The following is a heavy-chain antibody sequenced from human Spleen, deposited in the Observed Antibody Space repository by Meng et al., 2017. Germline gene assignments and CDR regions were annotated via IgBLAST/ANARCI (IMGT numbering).Heavy chain of an antibody. CDR1: GGTFSGYY. CDR2: INHSGST. J-gene: IGHJ4*02. V-gene: IGHV4-34*01. Sequence: QVQLQRWGAGLLKPSETLSLTCAVYGGTFSGYYWTWIRQSPGKGLEWIGEINHSGSTNYNPSLESRATISVDTSQNNLSLKLSSVTAADSAVYYCARGPTTMAHDFDYWGQGTLVTVSS. CDR3: ARGPTTMAHDFDY. D-gene: IGHD4-11*01.